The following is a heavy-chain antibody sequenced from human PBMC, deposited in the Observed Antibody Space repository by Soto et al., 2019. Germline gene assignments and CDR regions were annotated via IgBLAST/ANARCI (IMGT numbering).Heavy chain of an antibody. D-gene: IGHD3-9*01. V-gene: IGHV3-30*18. J-gene: IGHJ4*02. CDR1: GFTFSSYG. Sequence: GESLRLSCASSGFTFSSYGMHWVRQAPGKGLEWVAIISYDGSDKYYADSVKGRFTISRDNSKNTLYLQMNSLRAEDTAVYYCAKSGTPLRYFDWLDYWGQGSLVTVSS. CDR3: AKSGTPLRYFDWLDY. CDR2: ISYDGSDK.